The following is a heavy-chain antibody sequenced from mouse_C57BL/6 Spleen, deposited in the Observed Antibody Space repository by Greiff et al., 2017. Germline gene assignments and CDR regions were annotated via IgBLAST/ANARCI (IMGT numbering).Heavy chain of an antibody. J-gene: IGHJ4*01. D-gene: IGHD1-1*01. Sequence: DVMLVESEGGLVQPGSSMTLSCTASGFTFSDYYMAWVRQVPEKGLEWVANLNYDGSSTYYLDSLKSRFIISRDNAKNNLYLQMSSLKSEDTAPYYGAAHYYGNYAMDYWGQGTSVTVSS. V-gene: IGHV5-16*01. CDR2: LNYDGSST. CDR3: AAHYYGNYAMDY. CDR1: GFTFSDYY.